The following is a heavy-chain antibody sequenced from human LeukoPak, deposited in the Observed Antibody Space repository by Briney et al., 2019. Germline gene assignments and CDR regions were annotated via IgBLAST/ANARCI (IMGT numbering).Heavy chain of an antibody. CDR3: ARVGATRRYYYYYYMDV. CDR1: GGSFSGYY. J-gene: IGHJ6*03. CDR2: INHSGST. D-gene: IGHD1-26*01. V-gene: IGHV4-34*01. Sequence: SETLSLTCAVYGGSFSGYYWSWIRQPPGKGLEWIGEINHSGSTNYNPSFKNRVTISVDTSKNQFSLKLSSVTAADTAVYYCARVGATRRYYYYYYMDVWGRGTTVTVSS.